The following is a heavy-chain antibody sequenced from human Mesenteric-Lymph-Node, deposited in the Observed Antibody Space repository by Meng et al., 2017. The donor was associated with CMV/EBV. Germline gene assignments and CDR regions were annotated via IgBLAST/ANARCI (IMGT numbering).Heavy chain of an antibody. J-gene: IGHJ4*02. V-gene: IGHV3-30*02. CDR3: AKENRPYSYVFGVDY. D-gene: IGHD5-18*01. Sequence: LSLTCAASGFTFSIYGMHWVRQAPGKGLEWVAFIRYDGSSEYYADSVKGRFTISRDNSKNTLYLQMNSLRTEDTAVYYCAKENRPYSYVFGVDYWGQGTLVTVSS. CDR1: GFTFSIYG. CDR2: IRYDGSSE.